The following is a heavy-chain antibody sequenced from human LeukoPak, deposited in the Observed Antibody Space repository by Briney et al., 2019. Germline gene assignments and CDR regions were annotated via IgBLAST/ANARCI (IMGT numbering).Heavy chain of an antibody. D-gene: IGHD6-13*01. Sequence: GGSLRLSCAASGFTFSSYAMSWVRQAPGKGLEWASAISGSGGSTYYADSVKGRFTISRDNSKNTLYLQMNSLRAEDTAVYYCAKDRSPYSSSWYPFDYWGQGTLVTVSS. CDR3: AKDRSPYSSSWYPFDY. CDR1: GFTFSSYA. CDR2: ISGSGGST. J-gene: IGHJ4*02. V-gene: IGHV3-23*01.